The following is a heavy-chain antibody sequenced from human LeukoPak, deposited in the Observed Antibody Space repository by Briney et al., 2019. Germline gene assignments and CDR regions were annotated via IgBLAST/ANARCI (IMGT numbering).Heavy chain of an antibody. CDR1: GFTFTSSA. CDR2: TVVGSGNT. V-gene: IGHV1-58*02. Sequence: SVKVSCKASGFTFTSSAMQWVRQARGQRLEWIGWTVVGSGNTNYAQKFQERVTITRDMSTSTAYMELSSLRSEDRAVFYCAAVKAIIEPRRGAFDIWGQGTMVTVSS. D-gene: IGHD5-24*01. J-gene: IGHJ3*02. CDR3: AAVKAIIEPRRGAFDI.